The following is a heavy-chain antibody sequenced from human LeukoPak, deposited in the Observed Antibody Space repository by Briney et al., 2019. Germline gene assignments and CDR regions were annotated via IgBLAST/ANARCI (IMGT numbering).Heavy chain of an antibody. J-gene: IGHJ5*02. D-gene: IGHD2-8*02. CDR1: GFTFSSDG. Sequence: GGSLRLSCASSGFTFSSDGMYWVRQAPGKGPVWVSGIKPDGTYTHYADSVKGRFTISRDDAKNTLYLQMNSLRVEDTAVYYCANYWYPWGPGTLVTVFS. V-gene: IGHV3-74*01. CDR2: IKPDGTYT. CDR3: ANYWYP.